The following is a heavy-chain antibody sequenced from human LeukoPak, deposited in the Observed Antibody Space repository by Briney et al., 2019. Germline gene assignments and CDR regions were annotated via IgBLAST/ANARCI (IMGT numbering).Heavy chain of an antibody. Sequence: PGGSLRLSCAASGFTFSSYGMHWVRQAPGKGLEWVAFIRYDGSNKYYADSVKGRFTISRDNSKNTLYLQMNSLRAEDTAVYYCAKTHCSSTSCSGYFQHWGQGTLVTVSS. V-gene: IGHV3-30*02. D-gene: IGHD2-2*01. J-gene: IGHJ1*01. CDR3: AKTHCSSTSCSGYFQH. CDR2: IRYDGSNK. CDR1: GFTFSSYG.